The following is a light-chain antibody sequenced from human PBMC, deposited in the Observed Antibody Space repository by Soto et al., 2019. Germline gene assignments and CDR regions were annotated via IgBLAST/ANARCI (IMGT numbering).Light chain of an antibody. Sequence: DIVMTQSPDSLAVSLGERATINCKSSQSVLYSSNNKNFLAWYQQKPGQPPKLLIYWASTRESGVPDRFSGSGSGTDFTLTISSLQAEDVAVYYCPQYHTTPLTFGGGTKVEIK. V-gene: IGKV4-1*01. J-gene: IGKJ4*01. CDR1: QSVLYSSNNKNF. CDR2: WAS. CDR3: PQYHTTPLT.